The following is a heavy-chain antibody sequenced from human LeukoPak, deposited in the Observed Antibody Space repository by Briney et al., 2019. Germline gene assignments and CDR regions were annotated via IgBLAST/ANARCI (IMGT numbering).Heavy chain of an antibody. V-gene: IGHV1-69*13. CDR2: IIPIFGTA. CDR1: GGTFSSYA. D-gene: IGHD2-21*02. Sequence: AASVKVSCKASGGTFSSYAISWVRQAPGQGLEWMGGIIPIFGTANYAQKFQGRVTITADESTSTAYMELSSLRSEDTAVYYCARSADVVVTAIVAFDIWGQGTMVTVSS. J-gene: IGHJ3*02. CDR3: ARSADVVVTAIVAFDI.